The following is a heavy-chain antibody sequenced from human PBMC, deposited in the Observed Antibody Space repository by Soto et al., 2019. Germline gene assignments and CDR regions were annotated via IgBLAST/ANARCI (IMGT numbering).Heavy chain of an antibody. CDR1: GFTFSSYA. D-gene: IGHD2-21*02. CDR2: ISYDGSNK. J-gene: IGHJ4*02. CDR3: ARDRIVVVTAMYYFDY. Sequence: QVQLVESGGGVVQPGRSLRLSCAASGFTFSSYAMHWVRQAPGKGLEWVAVISYDGSNKYYADSVKGRFTISRDNSKNTLYLQMNSLRAEDTAVYYCARDRIVVVTAMYYFDYWGQGTLVTVSS. V-gene: IGHV3-30-3*01.